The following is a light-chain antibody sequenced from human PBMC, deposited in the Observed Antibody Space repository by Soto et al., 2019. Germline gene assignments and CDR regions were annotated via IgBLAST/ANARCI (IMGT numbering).Light chain of an antibody. CDR2: DAS. V-gene: IGKV3-11*01. Sequence: EIVLTQSPATLSLSPGERATLSCRASQSVSSYLAWYQQKPGQAPRLLIDDASNRATGIPARFSGSVSGTDFTLTISSLEPEDFAVYYCQQRSNWPPTWAFGHGTKVEIK. CDR3: QQRSNWPPTWA. J-gene: IGKJ1*01. CDR1: QSVSSY.